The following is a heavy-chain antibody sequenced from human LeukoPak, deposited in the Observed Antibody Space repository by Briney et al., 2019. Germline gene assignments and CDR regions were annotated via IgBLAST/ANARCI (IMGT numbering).Heavy chain of an antibody. CDR3: ARRSSYGDPFDY. CDR2: IYPGDSDT. J-gene: IGHJ4*02. D-gene: IGHD4-17*01. CDR1: GDSFTSYW. V-gene: IGHV5-51*01. Sequence: GESLKISCKGSGDSFTSYWIGWVRQMPGKGLEWKGIIYPGDSDTRYSPSFQGQVTISADKSISTPYLQWSSLNASDTAMYYCARRSSYGDPFDYWGQGTLVTVSS.